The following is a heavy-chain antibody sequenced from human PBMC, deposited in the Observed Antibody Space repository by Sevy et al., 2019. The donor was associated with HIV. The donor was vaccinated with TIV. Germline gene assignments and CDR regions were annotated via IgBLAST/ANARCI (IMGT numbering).Heavy chain of an antibody. J-gene: IGHJ3*02. Sequence: SETLSLTCTVSGGSISSYYWSWIRQPPGKGLEWIGYIYYSGSTNYNPSLKSRVTISVDTSKNQFSLKLSSVTAADTAVYYCARAGADYGDAFDIWGQGTMVTVSS. V-gene: IGHV4-59*13. CDR2: IYYSGST. CDR1: GGSISSYY. CDR3: ARAGADYGDAFDI. D-gene: IGHD4-17*01.